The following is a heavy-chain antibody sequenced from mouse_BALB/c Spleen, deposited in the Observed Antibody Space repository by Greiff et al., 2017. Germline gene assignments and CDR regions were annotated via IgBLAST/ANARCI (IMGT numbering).Heavy chain of an antibody. CDR3: ARNYDYDVLFAY. D-gene: IGHD2-4*01. CDR2: IYPYNGGT. Sequence: EVQLQQSGPELVKPGASVKISCKASGYTFTDYNMHWVKQSHGKSLEWIGYIYPYNGGTGYNQKFKSKATLTVDNSSSTAYMELRSPTSEDSAVYYCARNYDYDVLFAYWGQGTLVTVSA. V-gene: IGHV1S29*02. J-gene: IGHJ3*01. CDR1: GYTFTDYN.